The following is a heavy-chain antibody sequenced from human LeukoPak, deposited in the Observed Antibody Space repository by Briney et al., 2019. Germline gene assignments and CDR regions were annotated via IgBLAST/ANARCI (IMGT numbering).Heavy chain of an antibody. J-gene: IGHJ4*02. CDR3: ARGDRSTMATLDY. CDR2: ISSSGGLI. D-gene: IGHD3-10*01. Sequence: GGPLRLSCGASGFTFSCYEMIWVRQAPGRGLEGVSYISSSGGLIYYADSVKRRFTISRDNAKKSLYLQMNSLTAEDTALYYCARGDRSTMATLDYWGQGTLVTVSS. CDR1: GFTFSCYE. V-gene: IGHV3-48*03.